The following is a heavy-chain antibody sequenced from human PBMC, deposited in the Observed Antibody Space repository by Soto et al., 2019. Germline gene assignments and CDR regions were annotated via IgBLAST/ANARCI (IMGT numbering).Heavy chain of an antibody. V-gene: IGHV1-69*08. D-gene: IGHD3-10*01. J-gene: IGHJ4*02. CDR3: AREASRSNVRGVINY. CDR1: GGTFSSYT. CDR2: IIPIRGIA. Sequence: QVQLVQSGAEVKKPGSSVKVSCKASGGTFSSYTISWVRQAPGQGLEWMGRIIPIRGIANYAQKFQGRVTVTADNYRSRAYMELRSLRSEDTAVYYCAREASRSNVRGVINYWGQGTLVTVSS.